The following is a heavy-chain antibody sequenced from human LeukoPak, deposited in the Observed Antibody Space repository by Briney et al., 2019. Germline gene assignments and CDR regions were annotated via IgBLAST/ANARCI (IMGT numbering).Heavy chain of an antibody. CDR2: IYSGDSDT. V-gene: IGHV5-51*01. CDR1: GYSFTSYW. J-gene: IGHJ4*02. CDR3: ARTRRWELLLVDFDY. D-gene: IGHD1-26*01. Sequence: GESLKISCKGSGYSFTSYWIGWVRQMPGKGLEWMGIIYSGDSDTRYSPSFQGQVTISADKSISTAYLQWSSLKASDTAMYYCARTRRWELLLVDFDYWGQGTLVTVSS.